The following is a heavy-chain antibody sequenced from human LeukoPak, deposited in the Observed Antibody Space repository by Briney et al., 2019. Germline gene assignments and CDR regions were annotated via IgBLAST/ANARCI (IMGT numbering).Heavy chain of an antibody. J-gene: IGHJ6*02. D-gene: IGHD5-24*01. V-gene: IGHV1-46*01. CDR1: GYAFTSYY. CDR2: INPSGGST. CDR3: ARGRRDGYNYYYYYGMDV. Sequence: GASVKVSCKASGYAFTSYYMHWVRQAPGQGLEWMGIINPSGGSTSYAQKFQGRVTMTRDTSTSTVYMELSSLRSEDTAVYYCARGRRDGYNYYYYYGMDVWGQGTTVTVSS.